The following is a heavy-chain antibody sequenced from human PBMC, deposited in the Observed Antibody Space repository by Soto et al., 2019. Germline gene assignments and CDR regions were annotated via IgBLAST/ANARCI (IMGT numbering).Heavy chain of an antibody. D-gene: IGHD2-2*01. CDR1: GYTFTSYD. CDR2: MNPNSGNT. Sequence: ASVKVSCKTSGYTFTSYDINWVRQATGQGLEWMGWMNPNSGNTGYAQKFQGRVTMTRNTSISTAYMELSSLRSEDTAVYYCAIVLRKSSTIVLVPAAREVSMTPLGYWGQGTLVTVSS. V-gene: IGHV1-8*01. CDR3: AIVLRKSSTIVLVPAAREVSMTPLGY. J-gene: IGHJ4*02.